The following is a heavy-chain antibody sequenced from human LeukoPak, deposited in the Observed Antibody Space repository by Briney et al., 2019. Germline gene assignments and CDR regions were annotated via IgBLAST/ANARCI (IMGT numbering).Heavy chain of an antibody. CDR2: IKQDGSEK. J-gene: IGHJ6*02. CDR1: GFTSSSYW. CDR3: ARGKNMVRGVYYYYYGVDV. V-gene: IGHV3-7*01. Sequence: GGSLRLSCAASGFTSSSYWMSWVRQAPGKGLEWVANIKQDGSEKYYVDSVKGRFTISRDNAKNSLYLQMNSLRAEDTAVYYCARGKNMVRGVYYYYYGVDVWGQGTTVTVSS. D-gene: IGHD3-10*01.